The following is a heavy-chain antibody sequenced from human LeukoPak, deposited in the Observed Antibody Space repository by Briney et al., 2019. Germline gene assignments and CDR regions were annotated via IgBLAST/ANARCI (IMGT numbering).Heavy chain of an antibody. D-gene: IGHD2-15*01. J-gene: IGHJ6*02. CDR2: IYPDDSNI. V-gene: IGHV5-51*01. Sequence: GESLKISCKASGYSFTTYWNAWVRQKPGKGLEWMGTIYPDDSNIRYSASFQGQVTFSADKSINTAYLHLNSLKASDTAMYYCARRSSCVYQYGMDVWGQGTTVSVSS. CDR3: ARRSSCVYQYGMDV. CDR1: GYSFTTYW.